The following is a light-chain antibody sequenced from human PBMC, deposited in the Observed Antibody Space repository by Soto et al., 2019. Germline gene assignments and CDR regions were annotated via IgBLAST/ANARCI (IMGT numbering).Light chain of an antibody. V-gene: IGKV3-20*01. J-gene: IGKJ2*01. CDR3: HQYGSPDA. Sequence: EIVLTQSPGTLSLSPGERVTLSCRASESVSSNFLASYQQKPGQAPRPLIYGASSRAAGIPDRLSGSGSGTDFTLTINRVEPEDFALYYCHQYGSPDAFGQGTKLEIK. CDR2: GAS. CDR1: ESVSSNF.